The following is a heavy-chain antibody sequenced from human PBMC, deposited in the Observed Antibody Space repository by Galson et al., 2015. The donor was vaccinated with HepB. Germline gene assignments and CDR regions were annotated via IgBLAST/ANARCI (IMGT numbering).Heavy chain of an antibody. CDR3: VKGDCSGPTCWLDY. D-gene: IGHD2-15*01. Sequence: ALRLSCAASGFVFSDYVMHWVRQPPGRGLDWVSVIIKNRTNIDYADFVRGRLPISRAIVKNSGHLQMNSLKREDTALYYCVKGDCSGPTCWLDYWGQGILVTVAS. J-gene: IGHJ4*02. V-gene: IGHV3-9*01. CDR2: IIKNRTNI. CDR1: GFVFSDYV.